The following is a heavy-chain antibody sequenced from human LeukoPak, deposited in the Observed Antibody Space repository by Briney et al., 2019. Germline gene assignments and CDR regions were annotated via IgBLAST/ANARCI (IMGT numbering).Heavy chain of an antibody. CDR1: GGSISSSSYY. CDR3: ANAAQGYSYGGYYYYYYMDV. J-gene: IGHJ6*03. CDR2: IYYSGST. V-gene: IGHV4-39*07. Sequence: SETLSLTCTVSGGSISSSSYYWGWIRQPPGKGLEWFGSIYYSGSTYYNPSLKSRVTISVDTSKNQFSLKLSSVTAADTAVYYCANAAQGYSYGGYYYYYYMDVWGKGTTVTVSS. D-gene: IGHD5-18*01.